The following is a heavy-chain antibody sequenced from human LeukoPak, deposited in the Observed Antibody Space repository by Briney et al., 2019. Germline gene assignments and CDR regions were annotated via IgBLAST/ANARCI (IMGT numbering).Heavy chain of an antibody. V-gene: IGHV1-18*01. CDR3: ARYGDYYDSSGYYPVVDY. J-gene: IGHJ4*02. CDR2: ISAYNGNT. Sequence: ASVKVSCKASGYTFTSYGISWVRQAPGQGLEWMGWISAYNGNTNYAQKLQGRVIMTTDTSTSTAYMELRSLRSDDAAVYYCARYGDYYDSSGYYPVVDYWGQGTLVTVSS. D-gene: IGHD3-22*01. CDR1: GYTFTSYG.